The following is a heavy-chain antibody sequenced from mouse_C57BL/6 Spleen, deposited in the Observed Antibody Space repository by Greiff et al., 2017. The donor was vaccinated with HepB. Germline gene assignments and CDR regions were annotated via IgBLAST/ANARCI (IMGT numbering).Heavy chain of an antibody. J-gene: IGHJ3*01. CDR1: GYTFTDYY. D-gene: IGHD2-4*01. V-gene: IGHV1-19*01. CDR3: ARDYDYDDGAWFAY. Sequence: VQLQQSGPVLVKPGASVKMSCKASGYTFTDYYMNWVKQSHGKSLEWIGVINPYNGGTSYNLKFKGKATLTVDKSSSTAYMELNSLTSEDSAVYYCARDYDYDDGAWFAYWGQGTLVTVSA. CDR2: INPYNGGT.